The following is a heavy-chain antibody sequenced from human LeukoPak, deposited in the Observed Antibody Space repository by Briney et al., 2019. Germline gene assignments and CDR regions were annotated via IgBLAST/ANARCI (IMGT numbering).Heavy chain of an antibody. CDR1: GGSFSSIRHY. CDR3: ARPGSETYSDAFDI. CDR2: IYYSGTT. J-gene: IGHJ3*02. Sequence: SETLSLTCTVSGGSFSSIRHYWAWIRQPPGKGLEWIGSIYYSGTTYYNPSLKSRVTISADTSKGHLSLNLNSLTAAATGVYYCARPGSETYSDAFDIWGQGTMVTVSS. D-gene: IGHD1-26*01. V-gene: IGHV4-39*02.